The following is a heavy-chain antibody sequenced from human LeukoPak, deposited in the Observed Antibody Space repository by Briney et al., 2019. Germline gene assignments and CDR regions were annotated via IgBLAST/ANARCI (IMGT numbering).Heavy chain of an antibody. D-gene: IGHD6-13*01. CDR3: ARGDSSSWFMVPTDY. V-gene: IGHV3-9*01. CDR1: GFTFDDYA. Sequence: PGGSLRLSCAASGFTFDDYAMHWVRQAPGKGLEWVSGISWNSGSIGYADSVKGRFTISRDNAKNSLYLQMNSLRAEDTAVYYCARGDSSSWFMVPTDYWGQGTLVTVSS. J-gene: IGHJ4*02. CDR2: ISWNSGSI.